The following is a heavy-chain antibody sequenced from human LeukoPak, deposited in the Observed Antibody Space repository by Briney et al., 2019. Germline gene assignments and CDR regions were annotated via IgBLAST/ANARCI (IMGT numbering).Heavy chain of an antibody. Sequence: SETLSLTCTVSGGSISSYYWSWIRQPPGKGQEWIGYIYYSGSTNYNPSLKSRVTISVDTSKNQFSLKLSSVTAADTAVYYCARRGGSAAARNSFDIWGQGTMVTVSS. D-gene: IGHD6-13*01. CDR1: GGSISSYY. CDR3: ARRGGSAAARNSFDI. J-gene: IGHJ3*02. CDR2: IYYSGST. V-gene: IGHV4-59*08.